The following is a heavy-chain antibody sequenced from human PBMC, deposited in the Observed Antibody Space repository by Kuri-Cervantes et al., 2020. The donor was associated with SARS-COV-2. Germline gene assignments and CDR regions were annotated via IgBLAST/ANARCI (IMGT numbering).Heavy chain of an antibody. J-gene: IGHJ4*02. CDR2: IYYSGST. Sequence: LRLSCTVSGGSISSGDYYWSWIRQPPGKGLEWIGDIYYSGSTYYNPSLKSRVTISVDASKNQFSLKLSSVTAADTAVYYCASSIYCSSTSCYTYGHFDYWGQGTLVTVSS. V-gene: IGHV4-30-4*08. CDR3: ASSIYCSSTSCYTYGHFDY. D-gene: IGHD2-2*02. CDR1: GGSISSGDYY.